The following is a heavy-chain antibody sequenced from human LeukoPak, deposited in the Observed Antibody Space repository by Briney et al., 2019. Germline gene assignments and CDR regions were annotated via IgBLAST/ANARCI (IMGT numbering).Heavy chain of an antibody. Sequence: GESLKISCKGSGYSFTSYWISWVRQMPGKGLEWMGRIDPSDSYTNYSPSFQGHVTISADKSISTAYLQWSSLKASDTAMYYCARHYDSSFDYGSGSYQGAFDIWGQGTVVTVSS. V-gene: IGHV5-10-1*01. CDR1: GYSFTSYW. J-gene: IGHJ3*02. CDR2: IDPSDSYT. CDR3: ARHYDSSFDYGSGSYQGAFDI. D-gene: IGHD3-10*01.